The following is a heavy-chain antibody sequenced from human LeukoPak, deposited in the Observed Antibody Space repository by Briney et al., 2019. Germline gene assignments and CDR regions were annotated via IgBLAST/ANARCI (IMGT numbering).Heavy chain of an antibody. CDR2: ISGSGGST. Sequence: QAGGSLRLSCAASGFTFSSYAMSWVRQAPGKGLEWVSAISGSGGSTYYADSVKGRFTISRDNSKNTLYLQMNSLRAEDTAVYYCAKVVTTKYYYYYYGMDVWGQGTTVTVSS. CDR1: GFTFSSYA. D-gene: IGHD5-18*01. V-gene: IGHV3-23*01. J-gene: IGHJ6*02. CDR3: AKVVTTKYYYYYYGMDV.